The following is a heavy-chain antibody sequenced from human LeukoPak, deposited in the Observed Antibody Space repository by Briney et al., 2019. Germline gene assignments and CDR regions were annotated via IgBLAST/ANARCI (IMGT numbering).Heavy chain of an antibody. J-gene: IGHJ6*03. CDR1: GYSISSGYY. CDR3: ARVPRGDYMDV. V-gene: IGHV4-61*01. CDR2: IYYSGST. Sequence: PSETLSLTCTVSGYSISSGYYWGWIRQPPGKGLEWIGYIYYSGSTNYNPSLKSRVTISVDTSKNQFSLKLSSVTAADTAVYYCARVPRGDYMDVWGKGTTVTVSS.